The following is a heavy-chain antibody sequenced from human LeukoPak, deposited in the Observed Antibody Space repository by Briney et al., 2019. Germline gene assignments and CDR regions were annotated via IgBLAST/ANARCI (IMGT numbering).Heavy chain of an antibody. V-gene: IGHV3-30*01. CDR1: GSFSGHL. CDR3: AREGDRHFTFDY. D-gene: IGHD2/OR15-2a*01. Sequence: GGSLRLSCAASGSFSGHLLHWVRQAPGKGLEWVAGMSYDGGEKYYADSVRGRFAISRDNSKNTVYLEMNSLRPEDAAVYYCAREGDRHFTFDYWGRGTLVNVSS. CDR2: MSYDGGEK. J-gene: IGHJ4*02.